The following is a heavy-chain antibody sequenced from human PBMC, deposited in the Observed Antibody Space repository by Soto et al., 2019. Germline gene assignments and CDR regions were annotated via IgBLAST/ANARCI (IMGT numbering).Heavy chain of an antibody. J-gene: IGHJ3*01. V-gene: IGHV3-48*03. CDR3: ARRGSS. CDR2: IHPGGQII. D-gene: IGHD2-2*01. Sequence: LRLSCAASGFTFSSSEMYWVRQAPGKGLEWVSYIHPGGQIIFYADSVKGRFTISRDNAKNSVYLQMNNLRAEDTAVYYCARRGSSWGQGTMVTVSS. CDR1: GFTFSSSE.